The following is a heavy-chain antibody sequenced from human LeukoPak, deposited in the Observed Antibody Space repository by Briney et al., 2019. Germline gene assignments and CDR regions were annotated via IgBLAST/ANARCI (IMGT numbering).Heavy chain of an antibody. J-gene: IGHJ6*02. CDR1: GFTFSSYA. V-gene: IGHV3-23*01. D-gene: IGHD6-19*01. Sequence: GGSLRLSCAASGFTFSSYAMSWVRQAPGKGLEWVSAISGSGGSTYYADSVKGRFTISRDNSKNTLYLQMNSLRAEDTAVYYCANPQEVAGASGVWGQGTTVTVSS. CDR2: ISGSGGST. CDR3: ANPQEVAGASGV.